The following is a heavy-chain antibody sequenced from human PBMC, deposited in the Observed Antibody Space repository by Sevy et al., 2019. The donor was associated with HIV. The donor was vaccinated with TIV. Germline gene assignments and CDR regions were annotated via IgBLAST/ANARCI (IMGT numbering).Heavy chain of an antibody. CDR1: GFTFSDYY. V-gene: IGHV3-11*06. J-gene: IGHJ4*02. CDR2: ISTSSTYT. D-gene: IGHD5-18*01. Sequence: GGSLRLSCSASGFTFSDYYMSWIRQAPGKGLEWVSYISTSSTYTNNADSVKGRFTISRDNANNSLYLQMNSLRAEDTAVYFCARVRYKYGSYYFDYWGQGTLVTVSS. CDR3: ARVRYKYGSYYFDY.